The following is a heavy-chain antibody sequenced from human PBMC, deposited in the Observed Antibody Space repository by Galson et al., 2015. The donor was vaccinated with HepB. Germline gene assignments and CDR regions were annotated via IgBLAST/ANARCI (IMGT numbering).Heavy chain of an antibody. D-gene: IGHD3-10*01. Sequence: SLRLSCAASGFTFNFFAISWVRQAPGKGLEWVAVISHDGSDTYYADSVKGRFTISRDDSKSTLYLQMNSLRVEDTAVYYCAKDPDYYGAGSYSYHGMDVWGQGTTVTVSS. CDR2: ISHDGSDT. CDR3: AKDPDYYGAGSYSYHGMDV. CDR1: GFTFNFFA. V-gene: IGHV3-30*04. J-gene: IGHJ6*02.